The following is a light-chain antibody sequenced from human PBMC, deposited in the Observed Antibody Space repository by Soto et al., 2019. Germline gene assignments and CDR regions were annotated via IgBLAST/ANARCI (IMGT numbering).Light chain of an antibody. V-gene: IGKV3D-20*02. Sequence: EIVLTQSPGTLSLSPVERATLSGMASQSFNSIYLAWYQQKPGQAPRLLIYDASNRVTGIPARFRGSGSGTDFTLTISSLEPDDFAVYYCQQRSNWLITFGQGTRLEIK. CDR3: QQRSNWLIT. CDR2: DAS. J-gene: IGKJ5*01. CDR1: QSFNSIY.